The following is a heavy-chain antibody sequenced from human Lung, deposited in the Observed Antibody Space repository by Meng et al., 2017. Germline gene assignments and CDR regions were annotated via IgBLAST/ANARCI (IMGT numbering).Heavy chain of an antibody. Sequence: QVQLVQSGAEVKKTGPSVKVSCKASGYTFTGYSIHWVRQAPGPGLEWMGRINPNSGVTNYAQKFEGRVTMTRDTSISTAYMELSRLRSDDTAVYYCARFDPRAYWGQGTLVTVSS. CDR2: INPNSGVT. CDR1: GYTFTGYS. D-gene: IGHD3-9*01. J-gene: IGHJ4*02. V-gene: IGHV1-2*06. CDR3: ARFDPRAY.